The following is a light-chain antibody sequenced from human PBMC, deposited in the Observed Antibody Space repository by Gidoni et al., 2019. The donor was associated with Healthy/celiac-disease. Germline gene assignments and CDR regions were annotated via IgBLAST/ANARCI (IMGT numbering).Light chain of an antibody. CDR3: QQYNNLYT. J-gene: IGKJ2*01. V-gene: IGKV1-33*01. CDR1: QVISNY. CDR2: DAS. Sequence: DTPTTQSPSSLSASAGDRVTITCQASQVISNYLNWYQQKPGKAPKLLTYDASNSETGVPTRFGGSGSRAYFTFTISSLQADDIATYCWQQYNNLYTFGQGTKLEIK.